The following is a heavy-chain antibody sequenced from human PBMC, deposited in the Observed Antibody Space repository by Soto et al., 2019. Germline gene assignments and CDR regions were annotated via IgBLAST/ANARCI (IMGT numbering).Heavy chain of an antibody. Sequence: QVQLVQSGAEVKKPGASVKVSCKASGYTFTSYDINWVRQATGQGLEWMGWMNPNSGNTSYAQKFQGRVTMTRNTAVSTAYMELRSLRSEDTVVYYCARTLYIDNADDWGQGTLVTRSS. V-gene: IGHV1-8*01. CDR2: MNPNSGNT. D-gene: IGHD1-1*01. CDR1: GYTFTSYD. CDR3: ARTLYIDNADD. J-gene: IGHJ4*02.